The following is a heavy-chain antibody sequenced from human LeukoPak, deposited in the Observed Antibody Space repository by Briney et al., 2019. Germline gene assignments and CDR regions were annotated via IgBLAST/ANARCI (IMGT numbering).Heavy chain of an antibody. CDR2: ISSSGST. J-gene: IGHJ3*02. D-gene: IGHD3-22*01. Sequence: PSQTLSLTCTVSGDSISSGDYYWRWIRQPAGKGLEWIGRISSSGSTNYNPSLKSRVTISVDRSKNQFSLKLSSVTAADTAVYFCARGPYSYDSSGAFDIWGQGTMVTVSS. CDR3: ARGPYSYDSSGAFDI. CDR1: GDSISSGDYY. V-gene: IGHV4-61*02.